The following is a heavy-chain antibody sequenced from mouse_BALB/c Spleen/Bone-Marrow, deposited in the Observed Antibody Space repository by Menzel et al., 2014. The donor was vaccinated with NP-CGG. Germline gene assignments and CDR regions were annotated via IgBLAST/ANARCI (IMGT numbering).Heavy chain of an antibody. Sequence: VNLVESGAELAKPGASVKMSCKASGYTFTSYWMHWVKQRPGQGLEWIGYINPSTGYTEYNQKFKDKATLTADKSSSTAYMRLSSLTSEDSAVYYCARSNYPAWFAYWGQGTLVTVSA. D-gene: IGHD2-5*01. CDR3: ARSNYPAWFAY. CDR2: INPSTGYT. V-gene: IGHV1-7*01. J-gene: IGHJ3*01. CDR1: GYTFTSYW.